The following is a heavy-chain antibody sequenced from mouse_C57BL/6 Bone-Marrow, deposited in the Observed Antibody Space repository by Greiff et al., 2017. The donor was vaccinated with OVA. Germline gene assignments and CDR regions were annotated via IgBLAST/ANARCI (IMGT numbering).Heavy chain of an antibody. CDR2: INYDGSST. D-gene: IGHD1-2*01. CDR3: ARAGRPLFDY. V-gene: IGHV5-16*01. J-gene: IGHJ2*01. CDR1: GFTFSDYY. Sequence: EVKVVESEGGLVQPGSSMKLSCTASGFTFSDYYMAWVRQVPEKGLEWVANINYDGSSTYYLDSLKSRFIISRDNAKNILYLQMSSLKSEDTATYYCARAGRPLFDYWGQGTTLTVSS.